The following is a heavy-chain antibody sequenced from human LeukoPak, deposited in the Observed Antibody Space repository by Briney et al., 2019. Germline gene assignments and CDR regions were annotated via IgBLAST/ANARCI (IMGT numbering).Heavy chain of an antibody. J-gene: IGHJ3*01. Sequence: SETLSLTCAVSGASISSTNWWSWVRQPPGKGLEWIGEIYHTGSTKYNPSLESRVTISVDKSNNQFSVRLSSVTAADTAVYYCARDFYLTHALDVWGQGTLVTVSS. D-gene: IGHD1-14*01. CDR1: GASISSTNW. V-gene: IGHV4-4*02. CDR3: ARDFYLTHALDV. CDR2: IYHTGST.